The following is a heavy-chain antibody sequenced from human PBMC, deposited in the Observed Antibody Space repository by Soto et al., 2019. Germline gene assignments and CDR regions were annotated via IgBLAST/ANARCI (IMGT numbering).Heavy chain of an antibody. CDR2: IYWDDDK. D-gene: IGHD3-10*01. CDR1: GFSRSTRGVG. V-gene: IGHV2-5*02. J-gene: IGHJ6*04. CDR3: IHKRVMVRCGVNRDLMSG. Sequence: SGPTLVNPTQTLTLPCTFSGFSRSTRGVGVGWIRQPPGKALEWLALIYWDDDKRYSPSLKSRLTITKDTSKNQVVHTMTSMDTVDTATYYCIHKRVMVRCGVNRDLMSGRAKGTTVPLSS.